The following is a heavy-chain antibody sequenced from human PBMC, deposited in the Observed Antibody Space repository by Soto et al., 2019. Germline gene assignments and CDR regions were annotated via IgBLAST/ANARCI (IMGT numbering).Heavy chain of an antibody. CDR1: GFTFSSFA. J-gene: IGHJ4*02. CDR2: ISGSGDGT. CDR3: AGPGYSSQDY. Sequence: PGGSLRLSCAASGFTFSSFALSWVRQAPGKGLAWVSAISGSGDGTDYADSVKGRFTISRDNSKNTLYLQMNSLRAEDTAVYYCAGPGYSSQDYWGQGALVTVSS. D-gene: IGHD5-18*01. V-gene: IGHV3-23*01.